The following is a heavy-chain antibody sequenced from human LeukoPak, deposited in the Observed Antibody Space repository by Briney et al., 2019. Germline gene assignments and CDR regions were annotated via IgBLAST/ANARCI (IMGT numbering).Heavy chain of an antibody. J-gene: IGHJ4*02. CDR1: GYTFTGYY. Sequence: ASVKVSCKASGYTFTGYYMHWVRQAPGQGLEWMGWINPNSGGTNYAQKFQGRVTMTRDTSISTAYMELSRLRSDDTAVYYCARDRSLWFGELLFDYWGQGTVVTVSS. D-gene: IGHD3-10*01. CDR2: INPNSGGT. V-gene: IGHV1-2*02. CDR3: ARDRSLWFGELLFDY.